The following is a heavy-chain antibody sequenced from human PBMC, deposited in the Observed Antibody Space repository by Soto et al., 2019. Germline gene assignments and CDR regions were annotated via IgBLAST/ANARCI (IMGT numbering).Heavy chain of an antibody. J-gene: IGHJ5*02. CDR2: FFIGGST. D-gene: IGHD7-27*01. V-gene: IGHV4-39*07. CDR3: ARVPGP. Sequence: PSETLSLTCTVSGGSITGGSITTTNYYWGWMRQPPGKGLEWIASFFIGGSTYYNPSLKSRVTISVDRSKNQFSLKLSSVTAADTAVYYCARVPGPWGQGTLVTVSS. CDR1: GGSITTTNYY.